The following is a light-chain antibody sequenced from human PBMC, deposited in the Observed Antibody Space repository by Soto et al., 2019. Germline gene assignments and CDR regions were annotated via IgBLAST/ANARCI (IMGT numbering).Light chain of an antibody. CDR1: QSVGSN. Sequence: EIVLTQSPATLSLSPGERATLSCRASQSVGSNLAWYQQKPGQAPRLLIYGASTRATGIPARFSGSGSGTEFTLTIGGLQSDDSAVYFCQQYNNWPFSFGQGTRLEIK. V-gene: IGKV3-15*01. J-gene: IGKJ5*01. CDR2: GAS. CDR3: QQYNNWPFS.